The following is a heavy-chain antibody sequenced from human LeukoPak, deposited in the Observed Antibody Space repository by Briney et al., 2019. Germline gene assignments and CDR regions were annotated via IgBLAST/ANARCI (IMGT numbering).Heavy chain of an antibody. CDR2: INGDNGNT. V-gene: IGHV1-3*01. J-gene: IGHJ5*02. CDR3: ARAPYDILTGYSLNWFDP. CDR1: GYTFTTYA. Sequence: ASVKVSCKASGYTFTTYAMHWARQAPGQRPEWMGWINGDNGNTKYPQKFQGRVSITRDTSTYTGYLELRSLSSADTAVYFCARAPYDILTGYSLNWFDPWGQGTLVTVSS. D-gene: IGHD3-9*01.